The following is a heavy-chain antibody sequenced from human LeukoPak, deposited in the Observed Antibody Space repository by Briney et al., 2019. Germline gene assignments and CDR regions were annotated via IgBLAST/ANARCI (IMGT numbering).Heavy chain of an antibody. CDR3: ARHRDTGGLYFYYYFES. V-gene: IGHV4-39*01. J-gene: IGHJ4*02. CDR1: GASISSGNYS. CDR2: MYYDGNT. D-gene: IGHD2-8*02. Sequence: SETLSLTCAVSGASISSGNYSWGWIRQPPGKGLEWIGNMYYDGNTYYNPSLKSRVIISVDTSKNQFSLRLSSVTAADTALYYCARHRDTGGLYFYYYFESWGLGTLVTVSS.